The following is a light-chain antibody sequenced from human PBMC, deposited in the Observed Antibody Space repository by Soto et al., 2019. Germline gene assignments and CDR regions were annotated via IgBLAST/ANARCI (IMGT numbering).Light chain of an antibody. V-gene: IGKV1-12*01. J-gene: IGKJ5*01. CDR3: QQGDSFPIT. CDR1: QSISSW. Sequence: DIQMTQSPSSVSASVGDRVTITCRASQSISSWLGWYQQKPGTVPKLLIYAASSLQSGVPSRFSGSGARTEFTLTITSLQPEDFGTYNSQQGDSFPITFGQGTRLEIK. CDR2: AAS.